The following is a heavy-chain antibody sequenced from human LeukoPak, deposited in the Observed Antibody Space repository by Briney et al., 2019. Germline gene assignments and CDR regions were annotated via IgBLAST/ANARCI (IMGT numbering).Heavy chain of an antibody. Sequence: ASVKVSCKASGYTFTSYGISWVRQAPGQGLEWMGWISAYNGNTNYAQKLQGRVTMTTDTSTSTAYMELRSLRSDATAVYYCARDLFFGWYDLWSGYLTAYNWFDPWGQGTLVTVSS. V-gene: IGHV1-18*01. CDR1: GYTFTSYG. CDR3: ARDLFFGWYDLWSGYLTAYNWFDP. J-gene: IGHJ5*02. CDR2: ISAYNGNT. D-gene: IGHD3-3*01.